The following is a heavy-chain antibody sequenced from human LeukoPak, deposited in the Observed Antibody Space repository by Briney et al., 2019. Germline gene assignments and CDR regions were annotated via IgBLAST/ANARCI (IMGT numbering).Heavy chain of an antibody. J-gene: IGHJ4*03. CDR3: ARGRRSCYYDY. V-gene: IGHV4-59*12. D-gene: IGHD6-13*01. Sequence: SETLSLTCTVSGGSISSYYWSWIRQPPGKGLEWIGYIHYSGSTNYNPSLKSRVTISVDTSKNQFSLKLSSVTAADTAVYYCARGRRSCYYDYWGQGTLVTVSS. CDR1: GGSISSYY. CDR2: IHYSGST.